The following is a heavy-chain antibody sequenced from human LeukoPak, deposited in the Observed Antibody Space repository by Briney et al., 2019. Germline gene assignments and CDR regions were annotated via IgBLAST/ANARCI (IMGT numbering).Heavy chain of an antibody. V-gene: IGHV4-31*03. CDR2: IYYSGST. D-gene: IGHD3-22*01. Sequence: SQTLSLTCTVSGGSISSGGYYWNWIRQHPGKGLEWIGYIYYSGSTYYNPSLRSRLTISVDTSKNQFSLKLSSVTAADTAVYYCARDNRDDYHDSSGFFGAFDIWGQGTMVTVSS. CDR1: GGSISSGGYY. CDR3: ARDNRDDYHDSSGFFGAFDI. J-gene: IGHJ3*02.